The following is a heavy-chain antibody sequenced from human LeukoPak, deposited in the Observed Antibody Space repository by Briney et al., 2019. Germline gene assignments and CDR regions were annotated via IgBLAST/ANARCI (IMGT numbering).Heavy chain of an antibody. CDR1: GFTFGDYA. CDR2: IRNKAYGGTT. CDR3: TRDQTPYY. J-gene: IGHJ4*02. V-gene: IGHV3-49*04. Sequence: PGRSLRLSCTASGFTFGDYAMTWVRQAPGKGLEWVGFIRNKAYGGTTEYAASVKGRFTISRDDSKSIAYLQMNSLKTEDTAVYYCTRDQTPYYWGQGTLVTVSP.